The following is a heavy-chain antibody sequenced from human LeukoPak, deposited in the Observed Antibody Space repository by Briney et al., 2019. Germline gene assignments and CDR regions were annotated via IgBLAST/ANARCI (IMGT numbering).Heavy chain of an antibody. CDR3: VRVNYGGNSGYHFDY. D-gene: IGHD4-23*01. Sequence: GGSLRLSCAASGFDLWRYAMSWVRQVPGKGLELVADISGGGDGTHYADSVQGRFTISRDNSKNSVLLQMGSLRAHDTAVYYCVRVNYGGNSGYHFDYWGQGTLVTVSS. J-gene: IGHJ4*02. CDR1: GFDLWRYA. CDR2: ISGGGDGT. V-gene: IGHV3-23*01.